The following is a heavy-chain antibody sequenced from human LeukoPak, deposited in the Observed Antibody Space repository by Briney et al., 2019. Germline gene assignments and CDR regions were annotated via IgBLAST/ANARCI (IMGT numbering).Heavy chain of an antibody. J-gene: IGHJ4*02. V-gene: IGHV4-30-4*01. CDR3: ARGDILTGYYKPPPGY. CDR2: IYYSGST. Sequence: SETLSLTCTVSSGSISSGDYYWSWIRQPPGKGLEWIGYIYYSGSTYYNPSLKSRVTISVDTSKNQFSLKLSSVTAADTAVYYCARGDILTGYYKPPPGYWGQGTLVTVSS. D-gene: IGHD3-9*01. CDR1: SGSISSGDYY.